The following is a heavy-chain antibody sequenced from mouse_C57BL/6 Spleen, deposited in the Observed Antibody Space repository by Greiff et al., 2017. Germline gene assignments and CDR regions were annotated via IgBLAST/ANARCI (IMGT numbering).Heavy chain of an antibody. D-gene: IGHD1-1*01. V-gene: IGHV1-9*01. Sequence: QVQLQQSGAELMKPGASVKLSCKASGYTFTGYWLEWVKQRPGHGLEWLGEILPGSGSTYYNEKFKGKATFTADTSSNTAYMQLSRLTTEDSAIYYCASFTAVIAGDMDYWGKGTSVTVSA. CDR3: ASFTAVIAGDMDY. CDR1: GYTFTGYW. J-gene: IGHJ4*01. CDR2: ILPGSGST.